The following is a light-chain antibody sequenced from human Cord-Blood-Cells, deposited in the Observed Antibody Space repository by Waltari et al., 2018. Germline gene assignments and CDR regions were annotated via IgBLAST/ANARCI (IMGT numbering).Light chain of an antibody. J-gene: IGLJ2*01. CDR2: DVS. Sequence: QSALTQPRSVSGSPGPSVTISCTGTSSDVGGYHYVPWYQQHPGKAPKPMIYDVSKRPSGVPDRFSGSKSGNTASLTISGLQAEDEADYYCCSYAGSYSHVVFGGGTKLTVL. CDR1: SSDVGGYHY. V-gene: IGLV2-11*01. CDR3: CSYAGSYSHVV.